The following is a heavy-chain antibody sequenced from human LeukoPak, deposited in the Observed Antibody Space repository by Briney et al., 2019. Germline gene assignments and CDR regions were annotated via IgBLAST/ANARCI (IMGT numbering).Heavy chain of an antibody. J-gene: IGHJ5*02. D-gene: IGHD6-19*01. Sequence: SETLSLTCAVYGGSFSGYYWSWIRQPPGKGLEWIGEINHSGSTNYNPSLKSRVTISVDKSKNQFSLKLSSVTAADTAVYYCARIAVAGSNWFDPWGQGTLVTVSS. CDR3: ARIAVAGSNWFDP. CDR1: GGSFSGYY. V-gene: IGHV4-34*01. CDR2: INHSGST.